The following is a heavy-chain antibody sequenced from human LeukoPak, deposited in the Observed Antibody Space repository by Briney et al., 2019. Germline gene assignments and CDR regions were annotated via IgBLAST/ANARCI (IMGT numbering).Heavy chain of an antibody. CDR1: RFTFSSYA. CDR3: AKVAMIVVGRPYYFDY. CDR2: ISGSGGST. J-gene: IGHJ4*02. D-gene: IGHD3-22*01. V-gene: IGHV3-23*01. Sequence: GGSLRLSCAASRFTFSSYAMSWVRQAPGKGLEWVSAISGSGGSTYYADSVKGRFTISRDNSKNTLYLQMNSLRAEDTAVYYCAKVAMIVVGRPYYFDYWGQGTLVTVSS.